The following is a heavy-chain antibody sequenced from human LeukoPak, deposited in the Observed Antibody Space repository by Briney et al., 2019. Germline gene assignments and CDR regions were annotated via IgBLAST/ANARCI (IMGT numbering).Heavy chain of an antibody. V-gene: IGHV3-64D*06. CDR2: ISGSGNGFSI. CDR3: VKDFGRVRGTPDS. J-gene: IGHJ4*02. D-gene: IGHD3-16*01. CDR1: GFVFSIYT. Sequence: GGSLRLSCSASGFVFSIYTMYWVRQAPGKGPEYVSTISGSGNGFSIYYADSVKGRFTIPRDDSKSILYLQMNGLRSEDTAVYYCVKDFGRVRGTPDSWGQGTLVTVSS.